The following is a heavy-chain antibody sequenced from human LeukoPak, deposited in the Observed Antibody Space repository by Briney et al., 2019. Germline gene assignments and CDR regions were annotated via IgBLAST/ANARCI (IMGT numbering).Heavy chain of an antibody. CDR1: GFTFSDCY. Sequence: PGGSLRLSCAASGFTFSDCYMSWIRQAPGKGLEWVSYISSSGSTIYYADSVKGRFTISRDNAKNSLYLQMNSLRAEDTAVYYCARSRSSGWSRYYFDYWGQGTLVTVSS. V-gene: IGHV3-11*01. CDR3: ARSRSSGWSRYYFDY. D-gene: IGHD6-19*01. J-gene: IGHJ4*02. CDR2: ISSSGSTI.